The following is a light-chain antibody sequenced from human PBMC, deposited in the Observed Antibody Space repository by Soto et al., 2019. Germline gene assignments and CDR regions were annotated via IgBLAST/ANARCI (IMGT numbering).Light chain of an antibody. CDR1: QSISDR. CDR2: RAS. Sequence: DIRLTQSPSTLSASVGDRVTITCRASQSISDRLAWYQQKSGKGPRLLIYRASSLENGVPSRFSGSGSGTEFTLTISSLQPDDFATYYCQQYNLYSAITFGQGTKLEI. V-gene: IGKV1-5*03. CDR3: QQYNLYSAIT. J-gene: IGKJ2*01.